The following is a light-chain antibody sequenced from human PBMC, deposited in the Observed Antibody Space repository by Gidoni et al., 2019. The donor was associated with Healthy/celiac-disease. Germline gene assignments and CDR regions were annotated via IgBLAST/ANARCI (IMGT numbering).Light chain of an antibody. CDR2: AAS. Sequence: IQMTQSPSSLSASVGDRVTITCRASQSISSYLNWYQQKPGKAPKLLIYAASSLQSGVPSRFSGSGSGTDFTLTISRLQPEDFATYYCQQSYSTPTFGQGTKVEIK. J-gene: IGKJ1*01. V-gene: IGKV1-39*01. CDR3: QQSYSTPT. CDR1: QSISSY.